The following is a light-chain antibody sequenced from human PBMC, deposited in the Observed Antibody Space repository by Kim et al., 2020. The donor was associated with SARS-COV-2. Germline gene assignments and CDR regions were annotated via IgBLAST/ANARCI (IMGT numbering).Light chain of an antibody. J-gene: IGLJ1*01. CDR2: KDT. V-gene: IGLV3-25*03. CDR1: ALPKQY. CDR3: QSADDSGTYV. Sequence: SYELTQPPSVSVSPGQTATITCSGDALPKQYAYWYQQKSGQAPLLILFKDTERPSGIPERFAGSNSGTTVTLTISGVQAEDEADYYCQSADDSGTYVFGTGTKVTVL.